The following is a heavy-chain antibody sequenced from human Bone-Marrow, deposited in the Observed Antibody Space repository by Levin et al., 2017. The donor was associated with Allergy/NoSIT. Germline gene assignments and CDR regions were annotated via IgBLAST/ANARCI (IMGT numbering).Heavy chain of an antibody. CDR2: IYTSGST. CDR1: GGSISSYY. Sequence: SQTLSLTCTVSGGSISSYYWSWIRQPAGKGLEWIGRIYTSGSTNYNPSLKSRVTMSVDTSKNQFSLKLSSVTAADTAVYYCARDRRVSGYDFWSGINGMDVWGQGTTVTVSS. V-gene: IGHV4-4*07. D-gene: IGHD3-3*01. CDR3: ARDRRVSGYDFWSGINGMDV. J-gene: IGHJ6*02.